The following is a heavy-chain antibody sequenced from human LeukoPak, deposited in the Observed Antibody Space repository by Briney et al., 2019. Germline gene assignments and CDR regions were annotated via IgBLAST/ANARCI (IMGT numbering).Heavy chain of an antibody. CDR3: VRKASGSYDAFDL. CDR1: GFVFSGFVFSSYS. Sequence: GGSLRLSCAASGFVFSGFVFSSYSMNWVRQAPGKGLEWVSFISTSSSYIYYADSVEGRFTISRDNAKNSLYLQMNSLRAEDTAVYYCVRKASGSYDAFDLWGQGTMVTVSS. D-gene: IGHD3-10*01. V-gene: IGHV3-21*01. J-gene: IGHJ3*01. CDR2: ISTSSSYI.